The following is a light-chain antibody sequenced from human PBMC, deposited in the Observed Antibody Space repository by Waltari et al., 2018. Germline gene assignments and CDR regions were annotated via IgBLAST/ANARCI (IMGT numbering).Light chain of an antibody. Sequence: DIQMTQSPASLSASVGDRVTITCRASQNIIRYLNWYQQRPGTAPKLLIYASSNLQSVVPSRFSGSGSGTEFTLTISSLQPEDFATYYCQQSYSTPPRTFGQGPKVEMK. CDR1: QNIIRY. CDR3: QQSYSTPPRT. V-gene: IGKV1-39*01. J-gene: IGKJ1*01. CDR2: ASS.